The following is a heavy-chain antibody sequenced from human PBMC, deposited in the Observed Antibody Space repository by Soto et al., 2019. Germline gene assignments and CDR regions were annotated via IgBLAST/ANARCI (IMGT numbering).Heavy chain of an antibody. V-gene: IGHV4-39*07. CDR1: GGSISSDSFY. Sequence: SETLSLTCTVSGGSISSDSFYWNWIRQPPGKGLEWIGEINHSGSTNYNPSLKGRVTISVDTSKNQFSLKLSSVTAADTAVYYCARGRWAGIDAFDIWGQGTMVTVSS. CDR3: ARGRWAGIDAFDI. D-gene: IGHD6-19*01. J-gene: IGHJ3*02. CDR2: INHSGST.